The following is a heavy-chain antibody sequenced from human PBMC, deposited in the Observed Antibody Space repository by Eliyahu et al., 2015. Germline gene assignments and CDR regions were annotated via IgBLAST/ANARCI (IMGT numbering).Heavy chain of an antibody. Sequence: EVQLVESGGGLVQPGGSLRLSCAASGFTFSSYAMSWVRQAPGKGLEWVSAISGSGGSTYYADSVKGRFTISRDNSKNTLYLQMNSLRAEDTAVYYCAKGRMYSSSWYESLVYFDYWGQGTLVTVSS. CDR2: ISGSGGST. J-gene: IGHJ4*02. D-gene: IGHD6-13*01. CDR1: GFTFSSYA. CDR3: AKGRMYSSSWYESLVYFDY. V-gene: IGHV3-23*04.